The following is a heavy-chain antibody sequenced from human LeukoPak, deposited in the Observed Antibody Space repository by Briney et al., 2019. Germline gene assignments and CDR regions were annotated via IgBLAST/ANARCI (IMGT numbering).Heavy chain of an antibody. CDR2: IRYDGSNK. CDR1: GFTFSSSG. CDR3: ARTYNPDY. Sequence: PGGSLRLSCAASGFTFSSSGMHWVRQARGKGREWVAFIRYDGSNKYYADSVKGRFTISRDNYKNTLYLQMNSLRVEDTAVYYCARTYNPDYWGQGTLVTVSS. D-gene: IGHD1-14*01. J-gene: IGHJ4*02. V-gene: IGHV3-30*02.